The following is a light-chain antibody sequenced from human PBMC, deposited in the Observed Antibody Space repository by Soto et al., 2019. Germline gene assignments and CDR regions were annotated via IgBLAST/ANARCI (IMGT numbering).Light chain of an antibody. Sequence: DIVMTQSPATLSLSPGERATLSCRASQSISSNLAWYQHKPGQAPRLLIYAASTRASGIPARFSGGGSGTEFSLTILSLQSEDFAIYYCQQYKNWPPMYTFGQGTRLEI. CDR2: AAS. CDR1: QSISSN. V-gene: IGKV3-15*01. CDR3: QQYKNWPPMYT. J-gene: IGKJ2*01.